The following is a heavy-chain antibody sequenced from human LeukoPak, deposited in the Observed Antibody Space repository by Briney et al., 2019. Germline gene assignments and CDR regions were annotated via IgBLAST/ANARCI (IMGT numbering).Heavy chain of an antibody. J-gene: IGHJ4*02. V-gene: IGHV1-2*02. CDR2: INPNSGGT. D-gene: IGHD2-21*02. CDR3: ARDLNCGGDCYAFEFGAVDY. Sequence: GASVKVSCKASGYTFSGYYMHWVRQAPGQGLEWMGWINPNSGGTNYAQKFQGRVTMTRDTSISTAYMELSRLRSDNTAVYYCARDLNCGGDCYAFEFGAVDYWGQGTLVTVSS. CDR1: GYTFSGYY.